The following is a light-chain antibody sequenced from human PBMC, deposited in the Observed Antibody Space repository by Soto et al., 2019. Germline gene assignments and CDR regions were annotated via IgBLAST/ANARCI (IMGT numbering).Light chain of an antibody. CDR2: DAS. CDR3: QQRSNWPPRIT. Sequence: EIVFTQSPATLSLSPGERATPSCSASQSVSSYLAWYQQKPGQAPRLLIYDASNRATGIPARFSGSGSGTDFTLTISSLEPEDFAVYYCQQRSNWPPRITFGQGTRLEIK. V-gene: IGKV3-11*01. CDR1: QSVSSY. J-gene: IGKJ5*01.